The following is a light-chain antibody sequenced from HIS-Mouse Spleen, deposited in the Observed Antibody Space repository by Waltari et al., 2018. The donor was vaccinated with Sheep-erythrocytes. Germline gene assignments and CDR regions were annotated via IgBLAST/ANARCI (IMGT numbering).Light chain of an antibody. V-gene: IGLV3-10*01. CDR3: YSTDSSGNHRV. J-gene: IGLJ1*01. CDR1: ALPKKY. CDR2: EDS. Sequence: SYELTQPPSVSVSPGQTARITCPGDALPKKYAYCYQQKSGQAPVLVIYEDSKRPSGIPERFSGSSSGTMATLTISGAQVEDEADYYCYSTDSSGNHRVFGTGTKVTVL.